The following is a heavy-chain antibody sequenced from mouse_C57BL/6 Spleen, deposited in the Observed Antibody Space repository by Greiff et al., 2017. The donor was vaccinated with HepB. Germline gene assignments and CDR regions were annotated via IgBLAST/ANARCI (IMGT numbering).Heavy chain of an antibody. Sequence: QVQLQQSGPELVKPGASVKISCKASGYAFSSSWMNWVKQRPGKGLEWIGRIYPGDGDPNYNGKFKGKATLTADKSSSTAYMQLSSLTSEDSAVYFCARSTTVPWFAYGGQGTLVTVSA. D-gene: IGHD1-1*01. CDR1: GYAFSSSW. V-gene: IGHV1-82*01. CDR3: ARSTTVPWFAY. CDR2: IYPGDGDP. J-gene: IGHJ3*01.